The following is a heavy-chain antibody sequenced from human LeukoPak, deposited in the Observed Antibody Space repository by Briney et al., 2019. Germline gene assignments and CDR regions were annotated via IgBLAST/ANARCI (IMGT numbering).Heavy chain of an antibody. Sequence: SQTLSLTCAISGDSVSSNSAAWNWIRQSPSRGLEWLGRTYYRSKWYNDYAVSVKSRITINPDTSKNQFSLKLRSVTAADTAVYYCARRPRNSGAYDGPSSLDYWGQGTLVTVSS. CDR2: TYYRSKWYN. CDR3: ARRPRNSGAYDGPSSLDY. D-gene: IGHD1-26*01. V-gene: IGHV6-1*01. CDR1: GDSVSSNSAA. J-gene: IGHJ4*02.